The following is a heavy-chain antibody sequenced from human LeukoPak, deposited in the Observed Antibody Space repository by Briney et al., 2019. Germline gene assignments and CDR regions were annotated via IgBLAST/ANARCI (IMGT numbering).Heavy chain of an antibody. CDR1: GFTFSGHN. V-gene: IGHV3-48*04. CDR2: VSISSGTI. D-gene: IGHD3-16*01. CDR3: ARAMSTFGGVRNYFDS. Sequence: GGSLRLSCAASGFTFSGHNMNWVRQAPGKGLEWISFVSISSGTIYYADSVNGRFRISRDNAKSSLDLEMNSLRAEDTAVYYCARAMSTFGGVRNYFDSWGXGTLVTVSS. J-gene: IGHJ4*01.